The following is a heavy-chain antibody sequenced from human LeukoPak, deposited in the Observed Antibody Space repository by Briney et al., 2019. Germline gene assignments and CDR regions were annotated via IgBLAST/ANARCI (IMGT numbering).Heavy chain of an antibody. D-gene: IGHD5-24*01. V-gene: IGHV4-34*01. Sequence: SETLSLTCAVYGGSFSGYYWSWIRQPPGKGLEWIGEINHSGSTNYNPSLKSRVTISVDTSKNQFSLKLSSVTAADTAVYYCARGDRVGYDVWGKGTTVSVSS. CDR1: GGSFSGYY. J-gene: IGHJ6*04. CDR3: ARGDRVGYDV. CDR2: INHSGST.